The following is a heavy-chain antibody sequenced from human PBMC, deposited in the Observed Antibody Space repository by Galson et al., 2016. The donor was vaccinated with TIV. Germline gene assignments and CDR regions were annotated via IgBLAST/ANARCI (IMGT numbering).Heavy chain of an antibody. Sequence: SLRLSCAASGFSFSYYAMGWVRQGPGKGLEWVSSFSIGATRTYYADSVKGRFTISRDTSRSTLYLQMDSLRADATALAYCVQGGRDDYNPYFDHWGQGTLVTVSS. CDR1: GFSFSYYA. CDR3: VQGGRDDYNPYFDH. CDR2: FSIGATRT. D-gene: IGHD5-24*01. V-gene: IGHV3-23*01. J-gene: IGHJ4*02.